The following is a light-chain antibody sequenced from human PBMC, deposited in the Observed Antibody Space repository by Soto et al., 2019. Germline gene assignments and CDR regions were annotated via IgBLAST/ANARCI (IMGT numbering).Light chain of an antibody. J-gene: IGKJ4*01. Sequence: EIVLTQSPATLSLSPGERATLSCRASQSIISYLAWYQQKPGQAPRLLIYDTSNRATDIPARFSGSGSGTDFSLTISSLEPEDFAVYYCQQRRNWPLTFGGGTKVEIK. CDR1: QSIISY. CDR2: DTS. CDR3: QQRRNWPLT. V-gene: IGKV3-11*01.